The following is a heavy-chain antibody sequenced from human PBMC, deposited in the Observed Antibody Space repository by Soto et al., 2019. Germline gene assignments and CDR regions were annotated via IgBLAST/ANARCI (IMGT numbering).Heavy chain of an antibody. J-gene: IGHJ4*02. CDR1: GYTFTSYG. D-gene: IGHD3-3*01. V-gene: IGHV1-18*01. CDR3: ARVRFHDFWSGYYKNFDY. CDR2: ISAYNGNT. Sequence: QVQLVQSGAEVKKPGASVKVSCKASGYTFTSYGISWVRQAPGQGLEWMGWISAYNGNTNYAQKLQGRVTMTTDPSTSTAYMELRSLRSDDTAVYYCARVRFHDFWSGYYKNFDYWGQGTLVTVSS.